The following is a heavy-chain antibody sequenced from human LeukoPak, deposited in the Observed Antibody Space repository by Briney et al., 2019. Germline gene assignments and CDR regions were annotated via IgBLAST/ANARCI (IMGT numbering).Heavy chain of an antibody. CDR3: ARSYYDFWSGYYR. J-gene: IGHJ5*02. CDR1: GGSFSDYY. CDR2: IYHSGST. D-gene: IGHD3-3*01. Sequence: TETLSLTCAVHGGSFSDYYWTWIRQPPGKGLEWIGEIYHSGSTNYNPSLKSRVTISVDKSKNQFSLKLSSVTAADTAVYYCARSYYDFWSGYYRWGQGTLVTVSS. V-gene: IGHV4-34*01.